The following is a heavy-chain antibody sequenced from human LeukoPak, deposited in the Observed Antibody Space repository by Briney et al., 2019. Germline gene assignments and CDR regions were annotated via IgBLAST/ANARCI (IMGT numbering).Heavy chain of an antibody. CDR1: GFTFSSYG. V-gene: IGHV3-33*01. Sequence: GGSLRLSCAASGFTFSSYGMHWVRQAPGKGLEWVAVIWYDGSNKYYADSVKGRFTISRDNSKNTLYLQMNSLRTEDTAVYYCARENYYDSSGYYSDIDYWGQGTLVTVSS. CDR3: ARENYYDSSGYYSDIDY. CDR2: IWYDGSNK. J-gene: IGHJ4*02. D-gene: IGHD3-22*01.